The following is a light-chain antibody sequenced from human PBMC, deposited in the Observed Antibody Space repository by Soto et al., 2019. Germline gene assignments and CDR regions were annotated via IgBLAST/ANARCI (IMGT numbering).Light chain of an antibody. CDR3: HQRQRWPRT. CDR1: ESVGVD. J-gene: IGKJ1*01. Sequence: EIVMTQSPATLSVSPGESATLSCRASESVGVDLAWYQQKPGQAPRLLIYGASTRATGLPTRFSGSGSGTDFTLTITSLEPEDFAFYYCHQRQRWPRTFGQGTRWIS. CDR2: GAS. V-gene: IGKV3-15*01.